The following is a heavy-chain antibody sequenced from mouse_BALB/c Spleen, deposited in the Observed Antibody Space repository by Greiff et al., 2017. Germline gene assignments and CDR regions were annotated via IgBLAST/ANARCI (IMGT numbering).Heavy chain of an antibody. V-gene: IGHV6-6*02. CDR2: IRLKSNNYAT. Sequence: EVKLVESGGGLVQPGGSMKLSCVASGFTFSNYWMNWVRQSPEKGLEWVAEIRLKSNNYATHYAESVKGRFTISRDDSKSSVYLQMNNLRAEDTGIYYCTRGYPWFAYWGQGTLVTVSA. J-gene: IGHJ3*01. CDR1: GFTFSNYW. CDR3: TRGYPWFAY. D-gene: IGHD1-2*01.